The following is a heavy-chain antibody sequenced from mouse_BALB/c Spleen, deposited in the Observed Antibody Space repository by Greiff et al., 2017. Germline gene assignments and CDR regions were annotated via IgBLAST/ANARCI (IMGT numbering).Heavy chain of an antibody. CDR2: INPGSGGT. CDR3: ARSVTTAGAWFAY. D-gene: IGHD1-2*01. V-gene: IGHV1-54*03. CDR1: GYAFTNYL. Sequence: VQLQESGAELVRPGTSVKVSCKASGYAFTNYLIEWVKQRPGQGLEWIGVINPGSGGTNYNEKFKGKATLTADKSSSTAYMQLSSLTSDDSAVYFCARSVTTAGAWFAYWGQGTLVTVSA. J-gene: IGHJ3*01.